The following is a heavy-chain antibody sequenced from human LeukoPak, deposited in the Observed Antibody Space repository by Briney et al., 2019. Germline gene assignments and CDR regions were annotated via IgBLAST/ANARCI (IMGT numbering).Heavy chain of an antibody. CDR2: IYYGGTT. D-gene: IGHD6-19*01. Sequence: SETLSLTCTVSFGSISSDSHYWGWIRQPPGNRLEWIASIYYGGTTQYNPSLKSRATISIDTSNNRFSLRLTSATAADTAVYYCARWSSDWENNYFDPWGQGTRVTVSS. CDR1: FGSISSDSHY. J-gene: IGHJ5*02. V-gene: IGHV4-39*07. CDR3: ARWSSDWENNYFDP.